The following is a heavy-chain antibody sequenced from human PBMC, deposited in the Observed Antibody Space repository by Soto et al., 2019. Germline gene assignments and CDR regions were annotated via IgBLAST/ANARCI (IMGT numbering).Heavy chain of an antibody. V-gene: IGHV4-4*02. J-gene: IGHJ2*01. CDR1: SGSISSSNW. CDR3: ARSTRTFWYFDL. Sequence: QVQLQESGPGLVKPSGTLSLTCAVSSGSISSSNWWSWVRQPPGKGLEWIGEIYHSGSNNYNPSLMSQVNISVDKSKNQFSLKLSSVTAADTAVYYCARSTRTFWYFDLWGRGTLVTVSS. D-gene: IGHD4-17*01. CDR2: IYHSGSN.